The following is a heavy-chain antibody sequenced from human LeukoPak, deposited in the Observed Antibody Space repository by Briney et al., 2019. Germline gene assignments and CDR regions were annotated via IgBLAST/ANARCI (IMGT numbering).Heavy chain of an antibody. CDR1: GFTFSSYG. Sequence: GGALRLSCAASGFTFSSYGMHWVRQAPGKGLEWVAFIRYDGSNKYYADSVQGRLTISIDNSTNTQYLQMNSLRAEDTAVYYCAKDLYSSSGPRPPPLFDYWGQGTLVTVSS. CDR2: IRYDGSNK. CDR3: AKDLYSSSGPRPPPLFDY. D-gene: IGHD6-13*01. J-gene: IGHJ4*02. V-gene: IGHV3-30*02.